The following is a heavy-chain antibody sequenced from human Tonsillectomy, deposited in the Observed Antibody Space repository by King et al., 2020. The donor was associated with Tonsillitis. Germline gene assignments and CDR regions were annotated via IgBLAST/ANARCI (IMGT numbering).Heavy chain of an antibody. CDR2: INHSGTT. J-gene: IGHJ6*02. D-gene: IGHD2-15*01. V-gene: IGHV4-34*01. CDR1: NGSFSGYY. Sequence: QLQQWGAGLLKPSETLSLSCAVYNGSFSGYYWNWIRQPPGKGLEWIGEINHSGTTNYNSSLKSRVTISVDTSKIQFSLKLSSVTAADTAVYYCARERYCSGGRCYSGMDVWGQGTTVTVSS. CDR3: ARERYCSGGRCYSGMDV.